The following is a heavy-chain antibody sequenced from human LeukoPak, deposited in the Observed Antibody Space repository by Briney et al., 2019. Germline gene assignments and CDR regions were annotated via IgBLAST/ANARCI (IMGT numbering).Heavy chain of an antibody. D-gene: IGHD2-2*01. CDR1: EYTCTDYY. V-gene: IGHV1-2*02. CDR3: ARANFLYCSSSTCLFDY. J-gene: IGHJ4*02. CDR2: INPNDGDT. Sequence: ASVKVSCKASEYTCTDYYMHWVRQAPGQGFEWMGWINPNDGDTNYAQKFQGRVTMTRDTSISTAHMEVSRLRSDDTAVYYCARANFLYCSSSTCLFDYWGQGTLVTVSS.